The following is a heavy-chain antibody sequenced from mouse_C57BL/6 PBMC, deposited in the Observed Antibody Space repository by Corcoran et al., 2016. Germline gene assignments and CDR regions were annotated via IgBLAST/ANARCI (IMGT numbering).Heavy chain of an antibody. J-gene: IGHJ4*01. Sequence: QIQLVQSGPELKKPGETVKISCKASGYTFTTYGMSWVKQAPGKGLKWMGWINTYSGVPTYADDFKGRFAFSLETSANTAYLQINNLKNEDTATYFCARGNDYDDYAMDYWGQGTSVTVSS. CDR3: ARGNDYDDYAMDY. CDR1: GYTFTTYG. CDR2: INTYSGVP. V-gene: IGHV9-3*01. D-gene: IGHD2-4*01.